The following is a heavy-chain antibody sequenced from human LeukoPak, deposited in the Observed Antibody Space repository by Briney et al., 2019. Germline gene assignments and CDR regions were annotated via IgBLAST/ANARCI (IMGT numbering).Heavy chain of an antibody. D-gene: IGHD3-9*01. J-gene: IGHJ4*02. CDR1: GGTFSSYA. CDR3: ARAFDYDILTGYLYY. V-gene: IGHV1-69*06. Sequence: SVKVSCKASGGTFSSYAISWVRQAPGQGLEWMGGIIPIFGTANYAQKFQGRVTITADKSTSTAYMELSSLRSEDTAVYYCARAFDYDILTGYLYYWGQGTLVTVSS. CDR2: IIPIFGTA.